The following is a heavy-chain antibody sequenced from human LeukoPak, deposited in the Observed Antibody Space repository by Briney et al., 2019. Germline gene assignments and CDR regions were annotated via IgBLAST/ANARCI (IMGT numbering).Heavy chain of an antibody. V-gene: IGHV4-39*01. Sequence: PSETLSLTCTVSGGSISSSSYYWGWIRQPPGKGLEWIGNIYYSGSTYYNPSLKSRVTISVDTSKNQFSLKLSSVTAADTAVYYCARLYYYYYHMDVWGKGTTVTISS. CDR1: GGSISSSSYY. CDR2: IYYSGST. CDR3: ARLYYYYYHMDV. J-gene: IGHJ6*03.